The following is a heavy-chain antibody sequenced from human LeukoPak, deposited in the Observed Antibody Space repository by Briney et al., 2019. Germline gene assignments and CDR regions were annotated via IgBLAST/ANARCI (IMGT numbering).Heavy chain of an antibody. CDR3: ATPTKGGAIAETSDY. V-gene: IGHV3-30*04. CDR1: GFTFSSYA. J-gene: IGHJ4*02. Sequence: GGSLRLSCAASGFTFSSYAMHWVRQAPGKGLEWVAVISYDGSNKYYADSVKGRFTISRDNSKNTLYLQMNSLRAEDTAVYYCATPTKGGAIAETSDYWGQGTLVTVSS. D-gene: IGHD6-13*01. CDR2: ISYDGSNK.